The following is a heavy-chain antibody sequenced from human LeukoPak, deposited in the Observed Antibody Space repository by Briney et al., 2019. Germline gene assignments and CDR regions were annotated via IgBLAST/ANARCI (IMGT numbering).Heavy chain of an antibody. J-gene: IGHJ4*02. CDR1: GGTFSSYA. D-gene: IGHD5-12*01. V-gene: IGHV1-69*06. Sequence: ASVKVSCKASGGTFSSYAISWVRQVPGQGLEWMGGIIPIFGTANYAQKFQGRVTITADKSTSTAYMELSSLRSEDTAVYYCALGQGRSRYDYFDYWGQGTLVTVSS. CDR3: ALGQGRSRYDYFDY. CDR2: IIPIFGTA.